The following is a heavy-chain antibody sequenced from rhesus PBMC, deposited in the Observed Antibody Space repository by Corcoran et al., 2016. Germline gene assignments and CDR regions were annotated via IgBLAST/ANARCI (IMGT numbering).Heavy chain of an antibody. V-gene: IGHV4-65*01. J-gene: IGHJ4*01. Sequence: QVQLQESGPGLVKPSETLPLTCAASGGSIISSNWWSWIRQPPGKGLEWIRYISVSSGSTYYNPSLKSRVTISTDTSKNQFSLKLSSVTAADTAVYYCARERPVGPAGHDYFDYWGQGVLVTVSS. D-gene: IGHD6-19*01. CDR3: ARERPVGPAGHDYFDY. CDR1: GGSIISSNW. CDR2: ISVSSGST.